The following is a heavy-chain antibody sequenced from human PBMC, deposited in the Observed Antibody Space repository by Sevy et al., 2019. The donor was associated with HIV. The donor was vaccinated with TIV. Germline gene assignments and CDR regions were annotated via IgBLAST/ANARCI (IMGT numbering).Heavy chain of an antibody. Sequence: GGSLRLSCAASGFSFRTYAMHWVRQAPGKGLEWVAGIWYDGSNENHADSVKGRFTISRDNSKNTLYLQMNSLRAEDTAVYYCVKDEGVGSTRRYADYWGQGTLVTVSS. CDR3: VKDEGVGSTRRYADY. V-gene: IGHV3-33*06. J-gene: IGHJ4*02. CDR2: IWYDGSNE. D-gene: IGHD1-26*01. CDR1: GFSFRTYA.